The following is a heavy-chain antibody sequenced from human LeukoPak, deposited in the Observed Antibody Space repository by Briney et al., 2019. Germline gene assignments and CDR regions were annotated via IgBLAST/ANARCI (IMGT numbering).Heavy chain of an antibody. CDR2: VHSSGDI. CDR3: ARGASPKDAVFFDY. CDR1: GVSITSGSYY. J-gene: IGHJ4*02. D-gene: IGHD3-16*01. V-gene: IGHV4-61*02. Sequence: SETLSLTCSVSGVSITSGSYYWGWIRQSAGKGLEWIGRVHSSGDIYHNAAFRSRAAVSGDASKNQFSLQLASVTAADTAVYYCARGASPKDAVFFDYWGQGALITVPS.